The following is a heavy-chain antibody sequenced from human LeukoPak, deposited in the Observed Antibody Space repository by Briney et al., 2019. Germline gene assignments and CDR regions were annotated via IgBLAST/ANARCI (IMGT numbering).Heavy chain of an antibody. CDR1: GFSFSDFY. CDR2: IGTRSNPI. CDR3: AKAVGYSSGRYFDY. Sequence: AGGSLRLSCAASGFSFSDFYMSWIRQAPGMGLEWISYIGTRSNPIYYADSVKGRFTISRDDAKNSLYLQMNSLRAEDTAVYYCAKAVGYSSGRYFDYWGQGTLVTVSS. V-gene: IGHV3-11*01. D-gene: IGHD6-19*01. J-gene: IGHJ4*02.